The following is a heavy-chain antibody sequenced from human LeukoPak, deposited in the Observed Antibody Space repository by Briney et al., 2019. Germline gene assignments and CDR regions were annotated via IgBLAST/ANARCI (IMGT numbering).Heavy chain of an antibody. CDR2: IDADGSSA. CDR1: GITFSYYW. J-gene: IGHJ1*01. D-gene: IGHD6-19*01. Sequence: PGGSLRLSCAASGITFSYYWMHWVRQAPGKGLVWVSRIDADGSSATYADSVKGRFTISRDNAKNTLYLQMNSLRAEDTAVYYCARESSGWTAEYFQHWGQGTLVTVSS. CDR3: ARESSGWTAEYFQH. V-gene: IGHV3-74*01.